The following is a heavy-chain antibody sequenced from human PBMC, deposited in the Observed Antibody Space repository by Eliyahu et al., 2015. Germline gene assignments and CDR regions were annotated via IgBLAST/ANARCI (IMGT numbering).Heavy chain of an antibody. J-gene: IGHJ4*02. V-gene: IGHV4-59*09. Sequence: IYNPSLRSRVSISVDTSKKQFSLKLSSVTAADTAVYYCARGSPSVATPYYWSQGTLVTVSS. CDR3: ARGSPSVATPYY. D-gene: IGHD4-23*01.